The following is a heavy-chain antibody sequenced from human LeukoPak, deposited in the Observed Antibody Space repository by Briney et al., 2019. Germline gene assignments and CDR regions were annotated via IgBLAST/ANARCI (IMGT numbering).Heavy chain of an antibody. Sequence: SETLSLTCTVSGGSISSGGYYWSWIRQHPGKGLEWIGYIYYSGSTYYNPSLKSRVTISVDTSKNQFSLKLSSVTAADTAVYYCARVTSSGRYQANHWGQGTLVTVSS. CDR3: ARVTSSGRYQANH. V-gene: IGHV4-31*03. CDR2: IYYSGST. J-gene: IGHJ5*02. CDR1: GGSISSGGYY. D-gene: IGHD6-19*01.